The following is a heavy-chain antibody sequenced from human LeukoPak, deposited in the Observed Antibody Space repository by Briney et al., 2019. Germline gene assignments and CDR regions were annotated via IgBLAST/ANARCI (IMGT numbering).Heavy chain of an antibody. D-gene: IGHD2-8*01. V-gene: IGHV3-23*01. CDR3: AKASGESYCTNGVCNTDYFDY. CDR1: GFTFSSYA. CDR2: ISGSGGST. J-gene: IGHJ4*02. Sequence: GGSLRLSCAASGFTFSSYAMSWVRQAPGKGLEWVSAISGSGGSTYYADSVKGRFTISRDNSKNTLYLQMNSLRAEDTAVYYCAKASGESYCTNGVCNTDYFDYWGQGTLVTVSS.